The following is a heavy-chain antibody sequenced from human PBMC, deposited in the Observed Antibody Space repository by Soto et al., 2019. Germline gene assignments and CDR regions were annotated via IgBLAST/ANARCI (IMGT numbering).Heavy chain of an antibody. V-gene: IGHV3-30*03. CDR1: GFTFSSYG. CDR2: ISYDGSNK. CDR3: SYDTFGDKDF. Sequence: PGGSLRLSCAASGFTFSSYGMHWVRQAPGKGLEWVAVISYDGSNKYYADSVKGRFTISRDNSKNTLYLQMNSLRVEDTALYYCSYDTFGDKDFWGQGTPVTVSS. J-gene: IGHJ4*02. D-gene: IGHD3-9*01.